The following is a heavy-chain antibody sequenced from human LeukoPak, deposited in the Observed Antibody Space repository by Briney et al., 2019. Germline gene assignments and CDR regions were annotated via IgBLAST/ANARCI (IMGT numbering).Heavy chain of an antibody. J-gene: IGHJ4*02. D-gene: IGHD2-21*02. V-gene: IGHV4-61*02. CDR1: GGSISSGSYY. CDR3: AREGDEPGPAGFDY. CDR2: IYTSGST. Sequence: SETLSLTCTVSGGSISSGSYYWSWIRQPAGKGLEWIGRIYTSGSTNYNPSLKSRVTISVDTSKNQFSLKLSSVTAADTAVYYCAREGDEPGPAGFDYWGQGTLVTVSS.